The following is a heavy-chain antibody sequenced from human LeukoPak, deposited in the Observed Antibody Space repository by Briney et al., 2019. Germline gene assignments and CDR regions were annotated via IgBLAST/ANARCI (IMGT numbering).Heavy chain of an antibody. CDR2: IIPILSIT. CDR3: ARDDWNFYYYYYYGMDV. CDR1: GDTFSTYG. V-gene: IGHV1-69*04. J-gene: IGHJ6*02. D-gene: IGHD1-7*01. Sequence: ASVKVSCKAPGDTFSTYGINWVRQAPGQGLEWMGRIIPILSITNYAQKLQDRVTITADKSTSTAYMELSRLRSDDTAVYYCARDDWNFYYYYYYGMDVWGQGTTVTVSS.